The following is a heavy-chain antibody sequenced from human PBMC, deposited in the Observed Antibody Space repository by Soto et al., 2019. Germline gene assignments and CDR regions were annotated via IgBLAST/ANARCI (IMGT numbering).Heavy chain of an antibody. Sequence: KPSETLSLTCTVSGGSISSYYWSWIRQPPGKGLEWIGYIYYSGSTNYNPSLKSRVTISVDTSKIEFSLKLSSVTAADTAVYYCARKIGAGFDYWGQGTLVTVSS. J-gene: IGHJ4*02. CDR2: IYYSGST. CDR1: GGSISSYY. V-gene: IGHV4-59*01. D-gene: IGHD3-10*01. CDR3: ARKIGAGFDY.